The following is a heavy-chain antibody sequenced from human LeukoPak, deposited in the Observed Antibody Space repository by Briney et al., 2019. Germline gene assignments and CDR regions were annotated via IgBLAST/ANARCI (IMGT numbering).Heavy chain of an antibody. D-gene: IGHD3/OR15-3a*01. J-gene: IGHJ4*02. CDR2: IYYTGNT. V-gene: IGHV4-39*01. Sequence: SETLSLTCTVSGGSISSSYSYWGWIRQPPGMRLEWIGSIYYTGNTYYNASLKSQVSISIDTSKNQFSLKLTSVTAADTAVYYCARQTGSGLFILPGGQGTLVTVSS. CDR1: GGSISSSYSY. CDR3: ARQTGSGLFILP.